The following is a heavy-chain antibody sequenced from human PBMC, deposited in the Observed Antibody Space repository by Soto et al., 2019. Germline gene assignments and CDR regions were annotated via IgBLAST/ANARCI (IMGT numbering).Heavy chain of an antibody. CDR3: AKTVQISGSYYYGMDV. CDR1: GFTFSNYA. Sequence: EVQLLESGGGLVQPGGSLRLSCAASGFTFSNYAVNWVRQAPGKGLEWVSAISVSGAGTYYADSVKGRFTISRDNSKNTLYLQMNSLRAEDTDVYYCAKTVQISGSYYYGMDVWGQGTTVTFSS. D-gene: IGHD3-10*01. CDR2: ISVSGAGT. J-gene: IGHJ6*02. V-gene: IGHV3-23*01.